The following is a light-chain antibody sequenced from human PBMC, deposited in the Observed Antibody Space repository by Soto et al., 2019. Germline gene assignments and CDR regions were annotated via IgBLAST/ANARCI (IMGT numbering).Light chain of an antibody. Sequence: DIQMTQSPASLSASVGDRVTITCRASQTITGYLNWYQQRPGKAPKLLIYAASSLQSGVPSRFSGSGSGTDFTLTINSLQSEDFATYYCQQSNGIPYTFGQGTKLEIK. V-gene: IGKV1-39*01. J-gene: IGKJ2*01. CDR2: AAS. CDR3: QQSNGIPYT. CDR1: QTITGY.